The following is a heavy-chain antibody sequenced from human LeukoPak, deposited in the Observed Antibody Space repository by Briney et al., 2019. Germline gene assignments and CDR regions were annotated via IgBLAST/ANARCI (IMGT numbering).Heavy chain of an antibody. CDR3: AREYYDILTGYSLTFLGY. CDR2: INPNSGGT. CDR1: GYTFTGYY. V-gene: IGHV1-2*02. Sequence: ASVKVSCKASGYTFTGYYMRWVRQAPGQGLEWMGWINPNSGGTNYAQKFQGRVTMTRDTSISTAYMELSRLRSDDTAVYYCAREYYDILTGYSLTFLGYWGQGTLVTVSS. D-gene: IGHD3-9*01. J-gene: IGHJ4*02.